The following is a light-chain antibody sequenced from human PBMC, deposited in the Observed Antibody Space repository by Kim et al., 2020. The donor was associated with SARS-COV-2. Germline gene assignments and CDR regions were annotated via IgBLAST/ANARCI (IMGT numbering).Light chain of an antibody. CDR2: GAS. J-gene: IGKJ1*01. V-gene: IGKV3-20*01. CDR3: HQFGGSPRT. Sequence: GGRGTRSCRGSQSVSSTYLAWYQQKPGQPPRLLIYGASSRATGIPDRFSGSGSGTDFTLTISRLESEDFAVYYCHQFGGSPRTFGQGTKVDIK. CDR1: QSVSSTY.